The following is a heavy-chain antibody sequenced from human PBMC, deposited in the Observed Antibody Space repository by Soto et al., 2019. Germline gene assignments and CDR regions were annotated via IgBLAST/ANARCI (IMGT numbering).Heavy chain of an antibody. CDR2: MNPNSGNT. V-gene: IGHV1-8*01. D-gene: IGHD3-22*01. J-gene: IGHJ4*02. Sequence: GASVKVSCKASGYTFTSYDINWVRQATGQGLEWMGWMNPNSGNTGYAQKFQGRVTMTRNTSISTAYMERSSLRSEGTAVYDCARGYYYDSSGYPSDYWGEGNLVTVFS. CDR3: ARGYYYDSSGYPSDY. CDR1: GYTFTSYD.